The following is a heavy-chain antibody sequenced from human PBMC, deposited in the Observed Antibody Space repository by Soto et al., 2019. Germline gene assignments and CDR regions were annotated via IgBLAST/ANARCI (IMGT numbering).Heavy chain of an antibody. Sequence: GGSLRLSCAASGFTFSSYSMNWVRQAPGKGLEWVSSISSSSYIYYADSVKGRFTISRDNAKNSLYLQMNSLRAEDTAVYYCAREVYSSGWYYFDYWGQGTLVTVSS. V-gene: IGHV3-21*01. CDR3: AREVYSSGWYYFDY. CDR1: GFTFSSYS. CDR2: ISSSSYI. J-gene: IGHJ4*02. D-gene: IGHD6-19*01.